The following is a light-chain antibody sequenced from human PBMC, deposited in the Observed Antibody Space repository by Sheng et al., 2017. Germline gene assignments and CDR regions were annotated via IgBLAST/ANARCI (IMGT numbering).Light chain of an antibody. V-gene: IGKV1-5*03. CDR1: QSITSY. Sequence: DIQMTQSPSTLSASVGDRVTITCRASQSITSYLAWYQQKPGKAPKLLISKASTLESGVPSRFSGSGSGTEFTLTISSLQPDDFATYYCQQYNSFSRTLGQGTRVEI. CDR3: QQYNSFSRT. CDR2: KAS. J-gene: IGKJ1*01.